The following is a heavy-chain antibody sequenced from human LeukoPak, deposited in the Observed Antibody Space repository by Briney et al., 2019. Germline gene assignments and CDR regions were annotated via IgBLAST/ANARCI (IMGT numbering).Heavy chain of an antibody. J-gene: IGHJ6*03. V-gene: IGHV3-74*01. CDR2: INSDGSST. CDR3: ARVGRIVGATWDYYYMDV. D-gene: IGHD1-26*01. Sequence: GGSLRLSCAASGFTFSSYWMHWVRQAPGKGLVWVSRINSDGSSTSYAGSVKGRFTISRDNAKNTLYLQMNSLRAEDMAVYYCARVGRIVGATWDYYYMDVWGKGTTVTVSS. CDR1: GFTFSSYW.